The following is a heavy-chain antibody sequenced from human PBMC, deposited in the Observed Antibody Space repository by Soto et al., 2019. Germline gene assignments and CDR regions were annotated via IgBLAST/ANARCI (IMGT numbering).Heavy chain of an antibody. J-gene: IGHJ5*01. V-gene: IGHV3-74*01. Sequence: EVQLVECGGGLVQPGGSLTLSCEGSGFSFRSYWLHWVRQVPGKGLVWVSRINHDGNVTNYADSVKGRFTISRDNSKKTLFLRMNGLRAEDTAVYYCARELWGFSGTWYDSWGQGTVVTVSS. CDR3: ARELWGFSGTWYDS. CDR2: INHDGNVT. D-gene: IGHD7-27*01. CDR1: GFSFRSYW.